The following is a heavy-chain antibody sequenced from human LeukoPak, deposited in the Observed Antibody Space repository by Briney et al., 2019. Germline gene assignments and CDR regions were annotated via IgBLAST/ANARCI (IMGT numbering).Heavy chain of an antibody. CDR1: GFTFNSYA. CDR3: AKYRPLRYLDWSPFDY. V-gene: IGHV3-23*01. J-gene: IGHJ4*02. D-gene: IGHD3-9*01. Sequence: PGGSLRLSCGASGFTFNSYAMSWVRQAPGKGLEWVSALSDSGVTTYYADSVKGRFTISRDNSKNTLYLQMNSLRAEDTAVYYCAKYRPLRYLDWSPFDYWGQGTLVTVSS. CDR2: LSDSGVTT.